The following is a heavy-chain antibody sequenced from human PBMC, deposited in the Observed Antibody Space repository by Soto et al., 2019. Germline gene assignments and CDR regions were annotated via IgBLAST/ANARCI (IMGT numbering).Heavy chain of an antibody. CDR3: ARDMPDDGLDI. CDR1: GGPFSSYG. Sequence: QVQLVQSGAEVKKPGSSVKVSCKASGGPFSSYGFSWVRQAPGQGLEWMGGIIPIIDTTNYARKFQGRVTITADESTSTAYMELSSLTSDDTAACYCARDMPDDGLDIWGQGTMVTVSS. CDR2: IIPIIDTT. J-gene: IGHJ3*02. D-gene: IGHD2-2*01. V-gene: IGHV1-69*01.